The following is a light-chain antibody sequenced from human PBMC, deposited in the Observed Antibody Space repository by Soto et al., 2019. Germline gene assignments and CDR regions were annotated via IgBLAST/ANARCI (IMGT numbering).Light chain of an antibody. V-gene: IGLV2-14*01. J-gene: IGLJ1*01. CDR2: GVT. CDR1: SSDVGAYYS. CDR3: SSYTSGSSHYV. Sequence: QSVLTQPASVSGSPGQSITISCTGTSSDVGAYYSVSWYQHHPGKAPKLIIYGVTNRPSGVSNRFSGSKSGNTASLTISGLQAEDEADYHCSSYTSGSSHYVFGTGTKPTVL.